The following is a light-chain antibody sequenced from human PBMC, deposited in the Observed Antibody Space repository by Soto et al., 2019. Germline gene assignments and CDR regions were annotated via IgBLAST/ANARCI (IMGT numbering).Light chain of an antibody. V-gene: IGKV3-20*01. CDR1: QSVSSSY. J-gene: IGKJ3*01. CDR3: QQYGSSLFT. Sequence: EIVLTQSPGTLSLSPGERATLSCRASQSVSSSYLAWYQQKPGQAPRLLIYGASSRATGIPDRFSGSGSGTDFTLTISRLETEEFAVYDCQQYGSSLFTFGPGTKVDIK. CDR2: GAS.